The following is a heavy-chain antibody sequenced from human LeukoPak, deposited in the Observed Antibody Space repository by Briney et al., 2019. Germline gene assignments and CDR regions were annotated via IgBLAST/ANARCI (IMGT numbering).Heavy chain of an antibody. CDR1: GGSFSGYY. V-gene: IGHV4-34*01. D-gene: IGHD3-16*01. Sequence: SETLSLTCAVYGGSFSGYYWSWLRQPPGEGLEWIGEISHSGSTNYNPSLKSRVTISVDTSKNQFSLKLSSVTAADTAVYYCARGLRPNYYYYYCMDVWGKGTTVTVSS. CDR3: ARGLRPNYYYYYCMDV. CDR2: ISHSGST. J-gene: IGHJ6*03.